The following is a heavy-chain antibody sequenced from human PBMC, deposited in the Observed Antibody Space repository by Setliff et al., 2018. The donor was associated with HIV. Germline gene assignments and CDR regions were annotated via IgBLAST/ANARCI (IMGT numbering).Heavy chain of an antibody. CDR2: ISSSSSTI. CDR3: AKIGDRFAVADRPY. D-gene: IGHD3-16*01. Sequence: PEGSLRLSCAASGFTFSSYSMNWVRQAPGKGLEWVSYISSSSSTIYYADSVKGRFIVYRDNAKNSLDLQMNSLRAEDTAFYYCAKIGDRFAVADRPYWGQGTLVTVSS. V-gene: IGHV3-48*04. CDR1: GFTFSSYS. J-gene: IGHJ4*02.